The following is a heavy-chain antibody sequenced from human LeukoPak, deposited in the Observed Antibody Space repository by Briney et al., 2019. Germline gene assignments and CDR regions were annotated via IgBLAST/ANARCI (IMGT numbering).Heavy chain of an antibody. CDR2: IRSKTNSYAT. Sequence: PGGSLRLSCAASGFTLSGSATHCVPHASRERQESGGRIRSKTNSYATTCAASVKGRFHISRHESSNPAYLQMNSLKTERTAVYYCTRYIYDGSGYYYLFDSLGEGALVTVSS. D-gene: IGHD3-22*01. CDR3: TRYIYDGSGYYYLFDS. V-gene: IGHV3-73*01. CDR1: GFTLSGSA. J-gene: IGHJ4*02.